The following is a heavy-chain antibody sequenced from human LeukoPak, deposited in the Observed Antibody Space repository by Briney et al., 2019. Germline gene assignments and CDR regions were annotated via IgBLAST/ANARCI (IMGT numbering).Heavy chain of an antibody. CDR2: IIPILGIA. V-gene: IGHV1-69*04. Sequence: SVKVSCKASGGTFGSYAISWVRQAPGQGLEWMGRIIPILGIANYAQKFQGRVTITADKSTSTAYMELSSLRSEDTAVYYCASAPSTSWDLNWFDPWGQGTLVTVSS. CDR3: ASAPSTSWDLNWFDP. CDR1: GGTFGSYA. J-gene: IGHJ5*02. D-gene: IGHD2-2*01.